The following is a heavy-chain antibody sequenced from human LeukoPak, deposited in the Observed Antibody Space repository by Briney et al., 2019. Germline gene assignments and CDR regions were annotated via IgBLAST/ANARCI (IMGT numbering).Heavy chain of an antibody. CDR2: IKQDGSEK. V-gene: IGHV3-7*01. J-gene: IGHJ3*02. Sequence: GGSLRLSCAASGFTFSSYWMSWVRQAPGKGLEWVANIKQDGSEKYYVDSVKGRFTISRGNAKNSLYLQMNSLRAEDTAVYYCARDFLRSGRGAFDIWGQGTVVTVSS. D-gene: IGHD6-25*01. CDR3: ARDFLRSGRGAFDI. CDR1: GFTFSSYW.